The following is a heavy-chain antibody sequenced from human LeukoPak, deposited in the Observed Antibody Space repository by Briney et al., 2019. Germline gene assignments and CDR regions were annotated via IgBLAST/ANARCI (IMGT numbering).Heavy chain of an antibody. J-gene: IGHJ4*02. CDR1: GGSISFYY. V-gene: IGHV4-59*01. Sequence: SETLSLTCTVSGGSISFYYWSWIRQPPGKGLEWIGYIYYSGSANYNPSLESRVAISVDTSKNQFSLKLTSVTAADTAVYFCARCMTTFCPGFDYWGQGTLVTVSS. CDR3: ARCMTTFCPGFDY. D-gene: IGHD3-9*01. CDR2: IYYSGSA.